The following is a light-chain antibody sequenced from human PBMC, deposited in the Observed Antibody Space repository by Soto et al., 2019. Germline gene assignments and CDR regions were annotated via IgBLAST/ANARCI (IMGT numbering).Light chain of an antibody. CDR2: DVT. J-gene: IGLJ2*01. V-gene: IGLV2-14*03. CDR3: RSYKNISTHVV. Sequence: QSALTQPASVSGSPGQSITIACTGTSSDVGASNYVYWYQQHPGKAPKLMIYDVTNRPSGVSNRFAGSKSGNTASLTISGLQAEDEADSYCRSYKNISTHVVFGGGTQLTVL. CDR1: SSDVGASNY.